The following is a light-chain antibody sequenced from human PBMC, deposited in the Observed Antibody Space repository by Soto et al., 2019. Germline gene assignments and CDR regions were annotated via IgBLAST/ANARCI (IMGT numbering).Light chain of an antibody. V-gene: IGLV2-14*01. CDR3: SSYASSSTYV. Sequence: QSALTQPASVSGSPGQSITISCTGTSSDVGGYNYVSWYQQHPGKAPKLMIYEVTNRPSGVSNRFSGSKSGSRASLTISGLQADDEADYYCSSYASSSTYVFGTGTKVTVL. CDR1: SSDVGGYNY. CDR2: EVT. J-gene: IGLJ1*01.